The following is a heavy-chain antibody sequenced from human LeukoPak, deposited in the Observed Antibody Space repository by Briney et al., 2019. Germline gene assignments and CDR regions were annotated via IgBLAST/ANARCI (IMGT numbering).Heavy chain of an antibody. CDR3: ARVGPEFRSPLDY. J-gene: IGHJ4*02. V-gene: IGHV3-74*01. D-gene: IGHD3-10*01. Sequence: GGSLRLSCAASGFTFSSYWMHWVRQAPGKGLVWVSRINSDGSSTNYADSVKGRFTISRDNAKNTLYLQMNSLRAEDTAVYYCARVGPEFRSPLDYWGQGTLVTVSS. CDR1: GFTFSSYW. CDR2: INSDGSST.